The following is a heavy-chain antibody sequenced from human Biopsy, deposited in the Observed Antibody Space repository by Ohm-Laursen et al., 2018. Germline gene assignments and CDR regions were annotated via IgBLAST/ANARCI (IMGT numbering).Heavy chain of an antibody. J-gene: IGHJ5*02. Sequence: ASVKVSCKASGYTFTNYGISWVRQAPGQGLEWMGWINAYNGNTNYAQKLQGRVTMTTDTSTSTAYMELRSLRSDDTALYYCARDRTPYYDFWSGKSFDNWFDPWGQGTPVTVSS. CDR1: GYTFTNYG. CDR3: ARDRTPYYDFWSGKSFDNWFDP. D-gene: IGHD3-3*01. CDR2: INAYNGNT. V-gene: IGHV1-18*01.